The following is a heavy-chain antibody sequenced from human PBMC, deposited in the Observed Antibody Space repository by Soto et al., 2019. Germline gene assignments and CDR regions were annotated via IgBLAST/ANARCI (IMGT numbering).Heavy chain of an antibody. J-gene: IGHJ4*02. D-gene: IGHD3-22*01. CDR2: ISSSSSYI. V-gene: IGHV3-11*05. Sequence: QVQLVESGGGLVKPGGSLRLSCAASGFTFSDYYMSWLRQAPGKGLERVSYISSSSSYINYADSVKGRFTISRDNAKNSRCVQVNSLRAEDTAVYYCARGGGSGYYTIDYWGQGTLVAVSS. CDR3: ARGGGSGYYTIDY. CDR1: GFTFSDYY.